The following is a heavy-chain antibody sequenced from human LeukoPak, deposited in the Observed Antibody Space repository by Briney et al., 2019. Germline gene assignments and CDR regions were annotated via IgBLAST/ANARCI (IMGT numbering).Heavy chain of an antibody. CDR2: ITYSSSTI. D-gene: IGHD4-17*01. J-gene: IGHJ4*02. V-gene: IGHV3-48*01. CDR3: ARDRLHYGEYEKTLDY. CDR1: GFTFSSYS. Sequence: PGGSLRLSCTVSGFTFSSYSMTWVRQAPGKGLEWVSYITYSSSTIYYADSVKGRFTISRDNAKNSLYLQMNSLRVDDTAVYYCARDRLHYGEYEKTLDYWGQGTLVTVSS.